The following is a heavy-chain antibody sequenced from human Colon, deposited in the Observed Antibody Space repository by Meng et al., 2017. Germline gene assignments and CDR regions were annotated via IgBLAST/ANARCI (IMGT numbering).Heavy chain of an antibody. V-gene: IGHV3-23*04. CDR2: ISNNGGST. D-gene: IGHD5-18*01. J-gene: IGHJ4*02. Sequence: VELVESGVALVQPGGSLRLSCAAPGFTFSSYGMSWVRQAPGKGLEWVSTISNNGGSTYYADSVKGRFTISRDNSKNTLYLQMNSLRAEDTAVYYCANGYSPDYWGQGTLVTVSS. CDR3: ANGYSPDY. CDR1: GFTFSSYG.